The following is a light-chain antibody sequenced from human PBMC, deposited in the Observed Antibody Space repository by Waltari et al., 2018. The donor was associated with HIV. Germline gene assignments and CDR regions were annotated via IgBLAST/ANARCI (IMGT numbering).Light chain of an antibody. Sequence: QPVLTQPPSASGPPGHGVTISCSGSHSNIGTNSVYWYQPLPGMPTQLLIYRNNRRPSGIPDRFSGSRSGTSASLAISGLRSEDEADYYCATWDDSLIWVFGGGTKLTVL. V-gene: IGLV1-47*01. CDR1: HSNIGTNS. CDR3: ATWDDSLIWV. CDR2: RNN. J-gene: IGLJ3*02.